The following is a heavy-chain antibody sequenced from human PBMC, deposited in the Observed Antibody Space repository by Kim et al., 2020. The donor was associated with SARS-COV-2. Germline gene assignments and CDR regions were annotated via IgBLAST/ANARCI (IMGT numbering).Heavy chain of an antibody. D-gene: IGHD3-16*01. CDR1: GGSFSGYY. J-gene: IGHJ3*02. CDR3: ARGLAYGGILTYDAVDI. Sequence: SETLSLTCAVYGGSFSGYYWSWIRQPPGKGLEWIGEINHSGSTNYNPSLKSRVTISVDTSKNQFSLKLSSVTAADTAVYYCARGLAYGGILTYDAVDIWG. V-gene: IGHV4-34*01. CDR2: INHSGST.